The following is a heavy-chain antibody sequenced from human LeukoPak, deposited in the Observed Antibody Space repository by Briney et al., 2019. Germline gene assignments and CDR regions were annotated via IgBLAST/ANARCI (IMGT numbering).Heavy chain of an antibody. Sequence: GASVTVSCTASGYTFINYYMHWVRQAPGQGLEWMGIINPSGGSTSYAQKFQGRVTMTRDTSTSTVYMELSSLRSEDTAVYYCARAIYYYDSSGSRRETFYGMDVWGQGTTVTVSS. V-gene: IGHV1-46*01. CDR2: INPSGGST. CDR3: ARAIYYYDSSGSRRETFYGMDV. CDR1: GYTFINYY. D-gene: IGHD3-22*01. J-gene: IGHJ6*02.